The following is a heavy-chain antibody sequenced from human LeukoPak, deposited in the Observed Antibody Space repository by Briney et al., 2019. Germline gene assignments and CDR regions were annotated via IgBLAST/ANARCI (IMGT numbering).Heavy chain of an antibody. CDR2: IIPILGIA. V-gene: IGHV1-69*04. D-gene: IGHD1-26*01. CDR1: GGTFSSYA. Sequence: SVKVSCKASGGTFSSYAISWVRQAPGQGLEWMGRIIPILGIANYAQKFQGRVTITADKSTSTAYMELSSLRSEDTAVYYCARAESGSYLLFDYWGQGTLVTVSS. CDR3: ARAESGSYLLFDY. J-gene: IGHJ4*02.